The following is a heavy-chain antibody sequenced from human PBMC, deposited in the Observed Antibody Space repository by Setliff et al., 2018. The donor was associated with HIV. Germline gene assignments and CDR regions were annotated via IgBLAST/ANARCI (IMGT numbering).Heavy chain of an antibody. J-gene: IGHJ4*02. CDR3: TRVFAQDSSRSYYFDH. CDR2: INPSSTST. V-gene: IGHV1-46*03. Sequence: ASVKVSCKASGYIFSTYYIHWVRQAPGHGLEWMGIINPSSTSTDYAQKFQGRLTLTRDTSTGTVYMHLNNLRSDDTAMYYCTRVFAQDSSRSYYFDHWGQGTLVTVSS. D-gene: IGHD6-13*01. CDR1: GYIFSTYY.